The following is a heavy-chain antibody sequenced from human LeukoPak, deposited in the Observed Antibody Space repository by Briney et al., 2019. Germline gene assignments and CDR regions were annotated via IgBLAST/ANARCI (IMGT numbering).Heavy chain of an antibody. CDR2: ISSSGSML. CDR3: ARDCVPGYSSSSDDAFDI. J-gene: IGHJ3*02. Sequence: GGSLRLSCTVSGFTFSDYYMSWVRQAPGKGLEWVSYISSSGSMLHYADSVKGRFTISRDNAKNSLYLQMNSLRAEDTAVYYCARDCVPGYSSSSDDAFDIWGQGTMVTVSS. D-gene: IGHD6-6*01. CDR1: GFTFSDYY. V-gene: IGHV3-11*04.